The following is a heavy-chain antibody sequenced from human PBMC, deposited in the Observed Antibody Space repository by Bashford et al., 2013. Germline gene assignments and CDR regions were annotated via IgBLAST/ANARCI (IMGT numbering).Heavy chain of an antibody. Sequence: GVLRLSCATSGFTFSDYGMHWVRQAPGKGLEWVSLIWFDGSETLYADSVKGRFTISRDNSENTIYLQMNSLRDEDTAVYHCARGGYCSGGSCQSGWFDPWGQGTLVTVSS. CDR1: GFTFSDYG. CDR3: ARGGYCSGGSCQSGWFDP. J-gene: IGHJ5*02. CDR2: IWFDGSET. D-gene: IGHD2-15*01. V-gene: IGHV3-33*01.